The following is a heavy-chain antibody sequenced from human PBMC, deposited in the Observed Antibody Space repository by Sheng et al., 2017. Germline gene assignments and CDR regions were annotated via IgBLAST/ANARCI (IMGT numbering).Heavy chain of an antibody. D-gene: IGHD2-15*01. J-gene: IGHJ4*02. CDR1: GFTFSRYT. V-gene: IGHV3-30-3*01. CDR2: IAYDGSYQ. CDR3: ARDPGSTNWHEVY. Sequence: QVQLVESGGGVVQPGRSLRLSCAASGFTFSRYTMYWVRQAPGKGLEWVAAIAYDGSYQYHADPVKGRFTISRDNSESTLYLQMNTLTTEDTAVYYCARDPGSTNWHEVYWGQGTLVIVSS.